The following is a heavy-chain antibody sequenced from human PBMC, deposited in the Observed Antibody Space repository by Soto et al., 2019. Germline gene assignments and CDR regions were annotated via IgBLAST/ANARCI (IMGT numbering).Heavy chain of an antibody. Sequence: VQLVQSETEVKKPGASVKVSCKASGYSFSSYGISWVRQAPGQGLEWMGWISVYSGDTKYTQKLQVRVTMTTDTSTSTAYMDLRSLRFGDTAVYYCARDTPYGSGTYGRGGMDVWGQGTTVIVSS. CDR2: ISVYSGDT. V-gene: IGHV1-18*04. CDR1: GYSFSSYG. J-gene: IGHJ6*02. CDR3: ARDTPYGSGTYGRGGMDV. D-gene: IGHD3-10*01.